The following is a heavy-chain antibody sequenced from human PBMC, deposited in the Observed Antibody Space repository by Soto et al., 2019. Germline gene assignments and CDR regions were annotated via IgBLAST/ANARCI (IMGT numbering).Heavy chain of an antibody. V-gene: IGHV3-23*01. CDR2: FSGSGGST. CDR3: ARDWTGDTCPCLDV. CDR1: GFTFSNYA. Sequence: EVQLLESGGGLVQPGGSLRLSCAAAGFTFSNYALTWVRQSPGKGLEWVSTFSGSGGSTYYADSVRGRFTITRDNSKNPLFLQMNSLRVEDTAIYYCARDWTGDTCPCLDVWGQGITVSVSS. J-gene: IGHJ6*02. D-gene: IGHD3-3*01.